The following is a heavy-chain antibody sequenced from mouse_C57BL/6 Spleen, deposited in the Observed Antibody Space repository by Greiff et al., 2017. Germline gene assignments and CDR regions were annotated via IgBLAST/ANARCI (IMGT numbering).Heavy chain of an antibody. CDR2: IYPGSGST. Sequence: QVQLQQPGAELVKPGASVKMSCKASGYTFTSYWITWVKQRPGQGLEWIGDIYPGSGSTNYNEKFKSKATLTVDTSSSTAYMQLSSLTSEDSAVYYCARGLFTTVVAFDYWGQGTTLTVSS. D-gene: IGHD1-1*01. J-gene: IGHJ2*01. CDR3: ARGLFTTVVAFDY. CDR1: GYTFTSYW. V-gene: IGHV1-55*01.